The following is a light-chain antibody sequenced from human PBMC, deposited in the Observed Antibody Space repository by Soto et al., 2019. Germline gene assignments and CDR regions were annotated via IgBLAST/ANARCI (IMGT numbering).Light chain of an antibody. V-gene: IGLV1-44*01. CDR3: ASWDDSLNGPV. CDR1: SSNVGGNP. Sequence: QSALTQPPSASGTPGQRVTISCSGSSSNVGGNPVNWYQHVPTTAPGLLIYTNTQRPSGVPDRFSGSKSGTSASLAISGLQSEDEADYYCASWDDSLNGPVFGTGTKVTVL. CDR2: TNT. J-gene: IGLJ1*01.